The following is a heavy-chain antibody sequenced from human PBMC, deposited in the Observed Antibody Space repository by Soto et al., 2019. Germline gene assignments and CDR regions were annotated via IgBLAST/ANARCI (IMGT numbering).Heavy chain of an antibody. CDR1: GYSFTSYW. CDR2: INPSDSYT. J-gene: IGHJ4*02. V-gene: IGHV5-10-1*01. D-gene: IGHD1-7*01. Sequence: PGESLKISCKGSGYSFTSYWISWVRQMPGKGLEWMGRINPSDSYTNYSPSFQGHVTISADKSISTAYLQWSSLKASDTAMYYCARHLTGTYYFDYWGQGTLVTVSS. CDR3: ARHLTGTYYFDY.